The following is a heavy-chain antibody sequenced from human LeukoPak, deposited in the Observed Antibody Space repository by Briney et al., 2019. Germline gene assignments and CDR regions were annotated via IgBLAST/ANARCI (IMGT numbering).Heavy chain of an antibody. V-gene: IGHV4-39*07. CDR1: GGSISSMNYY. Sequence: SETLSLTCTVSGGSISSMNYYWGWIRQPPGKGLEWIGNIYYSGSTYYNPSLKSRVTISEDTSKNQFSLKLSSVTAADTAVYFCATVASISPLRPHFDYWGQGTLVTVSS. CDR3: ATVASISPLRPHFDY. D-gene: IGHD4-17*01. CDR2: IYYSGST. J-gene: IGHJ4*02.